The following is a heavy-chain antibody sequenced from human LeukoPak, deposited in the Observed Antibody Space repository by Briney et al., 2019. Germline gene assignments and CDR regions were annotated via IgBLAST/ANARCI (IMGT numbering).Heavy chain of an antibody. J-gene: IGHJ4*02. CDR3: ASSWYRRGLDY. Sequence: SQTLSLTCAVSGGSISSGGYSWSWIRQPPGKGLEWIGYIYHSGSTYYNPSLKSRVTISVDRSKNQSSLKLSSVTAADTAVYYCASSWYRRGLDYWGQGTLVTVSS. CDR1: GGSISSGGYS. V-gene: IGHV4-30-2*01. CDR2: IYHSGST. D-gene: IGHD6-13*01.